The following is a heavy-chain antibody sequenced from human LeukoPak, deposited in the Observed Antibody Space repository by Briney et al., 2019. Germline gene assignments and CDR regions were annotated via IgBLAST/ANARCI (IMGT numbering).Heavy chain of an antibody. J-gene: IGHJ4*02. D-gene: IGHD3-10*01. CDR1: GFTFSSYA. Sequence: GGSLRLSCAASGFTFSSYAMNWVRQAPGKGLEWVSGISGSGGSTYYADSVKGWFTISRDNSKNTLYLQMNSLRAEDTAVYYCAKAVDVSGSYGYFDYWGQGTLVTVSS. CDR3: AKAVDVSGSYGYFDY. V-gene: IGHV3-23*01. CDR2: ISGSGGST.